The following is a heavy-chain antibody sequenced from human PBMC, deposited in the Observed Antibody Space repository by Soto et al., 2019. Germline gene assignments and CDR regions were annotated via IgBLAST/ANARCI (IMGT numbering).Heavy chain of an antibody. D-gene: IGHD6-19*01. J-gene: IGHJ4*02. CDR2: ISGSGGST. V-gene: IGHV3-23*01. CDR1: GFTFNNYA. CDR3: AKDGNSGWYFSLADY. Sequence: EVQLLESGGGLVQPGGSLRLSCAASGFTFNNYAMRWVRQAPGKGLEWVSAISGSGGSTYYADSVKGRFTISRDNSKNTLYLQMNSLRAEDTAVYYCAKDGNSGWYFSLADYWGQGTLVTVSS.